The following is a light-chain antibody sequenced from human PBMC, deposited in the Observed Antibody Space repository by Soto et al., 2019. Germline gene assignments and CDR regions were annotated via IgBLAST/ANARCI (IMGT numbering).Light chain of an antibody. CDR2: AAS. Sequence: ADLAGSPLESDRLYWRASQSVSSNLSWYQQKPGQAPRLLIYAASTRAMGIPASISGSGSGTEVTRTISSLQSDDCALYCCQQYNNCAQTFGQGTKVEIK. V-gene: IGKV3-15*01. CDR3: QQYNNCAQT. J-gene: IGKJ1*01. CDR1: QSVSSN.